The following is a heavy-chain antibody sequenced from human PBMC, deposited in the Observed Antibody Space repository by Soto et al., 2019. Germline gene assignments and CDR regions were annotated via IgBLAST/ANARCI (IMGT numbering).Heavy chain of an antibody. CDR3: ARDKITGRFDY. D-gene: IGHD2-8*02. Sequence: QVQLQQWGAGLLKPSETLSLTCAVYGGSFRGYYWTWIRQPPGTGLEWIGEINHSGSTNYNPSLKSRVTISVDTSKNQFSLKLTSVTAADTAVYYCARDKITGRFDYWGQGTLVTVSS. CDR2: INHSGST. CDR1: GGSFRGYY. V-gene: IGHV4-34*01. J-gene: IGHJ4*02.